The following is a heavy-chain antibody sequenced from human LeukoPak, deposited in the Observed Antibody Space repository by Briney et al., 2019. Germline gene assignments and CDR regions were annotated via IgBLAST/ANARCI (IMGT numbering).Heavy chain of an antibody. CDR3: ANNYGDNNFDY. Sequence: SETLSLTCAVSGGSISGTNWWGRVRQPPGKGLEWIGEIYHSGSTKYNPSLKSRVTISVHKSKNQFPLKLTSVTAADTAVYYCANNYGDNNFDYWGQGTLVTVSS. J-gene: IGHJ4*02. CDR1: GGSISGTNW. V-gene: IGHV4-4*02. D-gene: IGHD4-17*01. CDR2: IYHSGST.